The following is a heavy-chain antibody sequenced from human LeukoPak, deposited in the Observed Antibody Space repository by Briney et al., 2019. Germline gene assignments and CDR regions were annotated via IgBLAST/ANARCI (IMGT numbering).Heavy chain of an antibody. D-gene: IGHD1-1*01. J-gene: IGHJ6*04. V-gene: IGHV3-23*01. CDR2: ISGSGGNT. Sequence: GGSLRLSCAASGFTFSNCAMSWVRQAPGKGLEWVSAISGSGGNTYYADSVKGRFTISRDNSKNTLYLQMNSLRAEDTAVYYCARERYNWNDVHYYYGMDVWGKGTTVTVSS. CDR1: GFTFSNCA. CDR3: ARERYNWNDVHYYYGMDV.